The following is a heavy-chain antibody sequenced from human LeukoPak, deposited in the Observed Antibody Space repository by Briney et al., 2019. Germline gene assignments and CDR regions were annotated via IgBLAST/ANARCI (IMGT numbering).Heavy chain of an antibody. V-gene: IGHV1-18*01. J-gene: IGHJ4*02. CDR3: ASRKAVYCSSTSCYTVNLFDY. CDR1: GYTFTSYG. D-gene: IGHD2-2*02. Sequence: ASVKVSCKASGYTFTSYGISWVRQAPGQGLEWMGWISAYNGNTNYAQKFQGRVTMTRDTSISTAYMELSRLRSDDTAVYYCASRKAVYCSSTSCYTVNLFDYWGQGTLVTVSS. CDR2: ISAYNGNT.